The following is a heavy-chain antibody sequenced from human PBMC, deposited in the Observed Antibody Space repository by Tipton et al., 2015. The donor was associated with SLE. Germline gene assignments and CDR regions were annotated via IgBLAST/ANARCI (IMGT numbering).Heavy chain of an antibody. CDR3: TRAGVGDGVDIISVDAFDI. V-gene: IGHV3-49*04. J-gene: IGHJ3*02. CDR2: IRSKAYGVRT. Sequence: SLRLSCEASGFTFSSYWMHWVRQVPGKGLEWVGFIRSKAYGVRTEYAASVKGRFTFSRDDSTSIAHLQMNSLKSEDTAVYYCTRAGVGDGVDIISVDAFDIWGQGTMVTVSS. CDR1: GFTFSSYW. D-gene: IGHD3-3*01.